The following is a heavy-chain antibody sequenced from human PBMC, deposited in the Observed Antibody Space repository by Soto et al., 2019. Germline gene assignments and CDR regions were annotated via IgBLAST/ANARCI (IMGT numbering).Heavy chain of an antibody. V-gene: IGHV1-8*01. J-gene: IGHJ5*02. CDR3: ARERSGGARFDP. D-gene: IGHD3-16*01. CDR2: MNPNSGNT. CDR1: GYTFTSYG. Sequence: ASVKVSCKASGYTFTSYGINWVRQATGQGLEWMGWMNPNSGNTGYAQKFQGRATMTRNTSINTAYMALSSLRSEDTAVYYCARERSGGARFDPWGQGTLVTVSS.